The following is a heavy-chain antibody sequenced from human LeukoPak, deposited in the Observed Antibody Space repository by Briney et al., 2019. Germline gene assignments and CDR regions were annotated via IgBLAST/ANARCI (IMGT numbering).Heavy chain of an antibody. CDR1: GGSISSGNYY. CDR3: ARDWSSSWVYFDY. CDR2: IYTSGST. Sequence: SETLSLACTVSGGSISSGNYYWSWIRQPAGKGLEWIGRIYTSGSTKYNPSLKSRVTISLDTSKNQFSLKLTSVTAADTAVYYCARDWSSSWVYFDYWGQGTLVTVSS. V-gene: IGHV4-61*02. D-gene: IGHD6-13*01. J-gene: IGHJ4*02.